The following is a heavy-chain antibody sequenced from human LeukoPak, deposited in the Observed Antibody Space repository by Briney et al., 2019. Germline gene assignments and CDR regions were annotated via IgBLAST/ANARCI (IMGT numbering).Heavy chain of an antibody. J-gene: IGHJ5*02. D-gene: IGHD3-22*01. V-gene: IGHV1-69*13. CDR3: ARLPDYYDSSGYDP. Sequence: ASAKVSCKASGGTFSSYAISWVRQAPGQGLEWMGGIIPIFGTANYAQKFQGRVTITADESTSTAYMELSSLRSEDTAVYYCARLPDYYDSSGYDPWGQGTLVTVSS. CDR1: GGTFSSYA. CDR2: IIPIFGTA.